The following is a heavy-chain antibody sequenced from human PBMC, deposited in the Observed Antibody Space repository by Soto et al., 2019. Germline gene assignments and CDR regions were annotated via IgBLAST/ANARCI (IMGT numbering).Heavy chain of an antibody. V-gene: IGHV4-4*02. CDR1: AGSISSRNW. CDR2: IHHSGST. CDR3: ARTSYYDSSGYYGMDV. Sequence: XXTLSLPFAVSAGSISSRNWCTWVRQSPGKGLEWIGEIHHSGSTNYNPSLKSRVTISVDNSKNQFSLKLTSVTAADTAVYYCARTSYYDSSGYYGMDVWGQGTTVTVSS. J-gene: IGHJ6*02. D-gene: IGHD3-22*01.